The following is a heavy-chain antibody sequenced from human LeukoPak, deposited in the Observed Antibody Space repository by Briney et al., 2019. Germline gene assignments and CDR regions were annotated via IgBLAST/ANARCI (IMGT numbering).Heavy chain of an antibody. V-gene: IGHV5-51*01. CDR2: IYPGDPDT. CDR1: GYSFTSYW. Sequence: GESLKISCKGSGYSFTSYWIGWVRQMPGKGLEWMGIIYPGDPDTRYSPSFQGRVTISADKSISTAYLQWSSLKASDTAMYYCARFGATTYCGGDCYYFDYWGQGTLVTVSS. D-gene: IGHD2-21*02. J-gene: IGHJ4*02. CDR3: ARFGATTYCGGDCYYFDY.